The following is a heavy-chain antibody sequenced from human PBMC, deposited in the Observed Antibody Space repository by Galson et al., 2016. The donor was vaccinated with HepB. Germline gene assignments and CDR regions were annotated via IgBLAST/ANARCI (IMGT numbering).Heavy chain of an antibody. V-gene: IGHV3-53*01. D-gene: IGHD5-12*01. CDR2: IYGGGGT. Sequence: SLRLSCAASGFTVSNNHIFWVRQAPGEGLEWVSLIYGGGGTYYADSVKGRFTMYRDNSKNIVYPQMHSLRAEDTAVYYCHGAGGFSSWGQGTLVTVSS. CDR3: HGAGGFSS. CDR1: GFTVSNNH. J-gene: IGHJ5*02.